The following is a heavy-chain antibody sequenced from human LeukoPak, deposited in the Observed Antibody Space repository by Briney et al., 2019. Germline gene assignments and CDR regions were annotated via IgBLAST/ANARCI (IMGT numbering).Heavy chain of an antibody. CDR3: ARGPQSNLHIAAAGYNWFDP. J-gene: IGHJ5*02. D-gene: IGHD6-13*01. Sequence: ASVKVSCKASGYTFTSYDINWVRQATGQGLEWMGWMNPNSGNTGYAQKFQGRVTMTRDTSTSTVYMELSSLRSEDTAVYYCARGPQSNLHIAAAGYNWFDPWGQGTLVTVSS. CDR2: MNPNSGNT. CDR1: GYTFTSYD. V-gene: IGHV1-8*02.